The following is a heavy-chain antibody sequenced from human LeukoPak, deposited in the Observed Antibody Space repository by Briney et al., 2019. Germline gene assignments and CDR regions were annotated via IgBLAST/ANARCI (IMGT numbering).Heavy chain of an antibody. CDR2: IYYSGST. Sequence: SETLSLTCTVSDDSISDYYRGWIRQPPGKGLEWIGYIYYSGSTNYNPSLKSRVTISADTSKNQVSLKLNSVTAADTAVYYCARSVGPHNDAFDIWGQGTMVTVSS. CDR3: ARSVGPHNDAFDI. CDR1: DDSISDYY. J-gene: IGHJ3*02. V-gene: IGHV4-59*01.